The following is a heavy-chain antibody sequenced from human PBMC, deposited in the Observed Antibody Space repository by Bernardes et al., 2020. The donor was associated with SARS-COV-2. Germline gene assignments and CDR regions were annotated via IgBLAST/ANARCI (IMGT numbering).Heavy chain of an antibody. D-gene: IGHD2-8*01. V-gene: IGHV3-74*01. CDR1: GFTFSSSW. CDR2: INTDGSST. Sequence: GGSLRLSCAASGFTFSSSWMHWVRQIPGKGLVWVSRINTDGSSTSYADSVKGRFTISRDNAKNKLFLQMNSLRAEDTAMYYCARDLGYCTNGVCSPWGQGTLATVSS. CDR3: ARDLGYCTNGVCSP. J-gene: IGHJ5*02.